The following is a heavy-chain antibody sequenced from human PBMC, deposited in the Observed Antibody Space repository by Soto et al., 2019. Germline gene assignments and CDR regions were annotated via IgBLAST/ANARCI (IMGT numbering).Heavy chain of an antibody. V-gene: IGHV4-59*01. CDR2: IYYSGST. CDR1: GGSISSYY. J-gene: IGHJ3*02. Sequence: SETLSLTCTVSGGSISSYYWSWIRQPPGKGLEWIGYIYYSGSTNYNPSLKSRVTISVDTSKNQFSLKLSSVTAADTAVYYYARRYGKNAFDIWGQGTMVTVSS. D-gene: IGHD5-18*01. CDR3: ARRYGKNAFDI.